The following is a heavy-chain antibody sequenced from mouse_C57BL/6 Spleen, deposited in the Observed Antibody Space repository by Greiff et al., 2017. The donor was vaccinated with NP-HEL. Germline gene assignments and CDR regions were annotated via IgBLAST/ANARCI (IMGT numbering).Heavy chain of an antibody. J-gene: IGHJ4*01. CDR1: GYTFTSYW. CDR3: APDDDGDYAMDY. Sequence: QVQLQQPGAELVRPGTSVKLSCKASGYTFTSYWMHWVKQRPGQGLEWIGVIDPSDSYTNYNQKFKGKATLTVDTSSRTAYMQLSSLTSEDSAVYDCAPDDDGDYAMDYWGQGTSVTVSS. CDR2: IDPSDSYT. D-gene: IGHD2-4*01. V-gene: IGHV1-59*01.